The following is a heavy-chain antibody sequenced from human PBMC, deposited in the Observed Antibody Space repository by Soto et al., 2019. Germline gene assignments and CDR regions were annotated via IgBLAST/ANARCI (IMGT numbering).Heavy chain of an antibody. D-gene: IGHD5-18*01. J-gene: IGHJ4*02. V-gene: IGHV4-30-2*01. CDR2: IYHSGST. Sequence: SETLSLTCAVSGGSISSGGYYWSWIRQPPGKGLEWIGYIYHSGSTYYNPSLKSRVTISVDRSKNQFSLKLRSVTAADSAVYYCARLCSGYIFGCYDYWGQGSQVTVS. CDR1: GGSISSGGYY. CDR3: ARLCSGYIFGCYDY.